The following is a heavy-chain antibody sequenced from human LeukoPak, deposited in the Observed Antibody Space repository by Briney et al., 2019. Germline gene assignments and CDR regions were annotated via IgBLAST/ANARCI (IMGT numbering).Heavy chain of an antibody. V-gene: IGHV1-8*01. CDR3: ARLYCSSTSCQSDY. D-gene: IGHD2-2*01. Sequence: ASVKVSCKASGYTFTSYDINWVRQATGQGLEWMGWMNPNSGNTGYAQKFQGRVTMTRNTSISTAYMELSSLRSEDTAVYYCARLYCSSTSCQSDYWGQGTLVTVSS. CDR1: GYTFTSYD. CDR2: MNPNSGNT. J-gene: IGHJ4*02.